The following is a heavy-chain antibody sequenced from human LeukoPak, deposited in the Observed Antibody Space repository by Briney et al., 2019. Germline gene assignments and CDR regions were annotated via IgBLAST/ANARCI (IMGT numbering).Heavy chain of an antibody. D-gene: IGHD6-6*01. CDR1: GFTFSSYT. V-gene: IGHV3-23*01. Sequence: GGSLRLSCAASGFTFSSYTMSWVRQAPGKGLEWVSTITTSDGNTYYADSVKGRFTVSRDNSKNTLFLQMNSLRAEDTAVYYCATFLAVIAARDSLYFQHWGQGTLVSVSS. J-gene: IGHJ1*01. CDR3: ATFLAVIAARDSLYFQH. CDR2: ITTSDGNT.